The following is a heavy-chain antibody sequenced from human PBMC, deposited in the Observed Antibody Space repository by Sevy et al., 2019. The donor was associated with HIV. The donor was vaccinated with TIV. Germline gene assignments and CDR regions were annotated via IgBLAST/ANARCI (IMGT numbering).Heavy chain of an antibody. CDR1: GFTFSKYS. D-gene: IGHD2-8*01. J-gene: IGHJ4*02. CDR2: FSFGCGKI. Sequence: GGSLRLSCAASGFTFSKYSMSWIRQTPGKGLEWVSTFSFGCGKINYAGSVKGRFTISRDDSRNTVYLQMNILRAEDTAIYYCAREGCTKPHDYWGQGTVVTVSS. CDR3: AREGCTKPHDY. V-gene: IGHV3-23*01.